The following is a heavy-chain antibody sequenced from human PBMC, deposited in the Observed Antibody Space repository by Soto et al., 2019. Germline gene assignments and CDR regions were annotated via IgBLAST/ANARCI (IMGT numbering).Heavy chain of an antibody. J-gene: IGHJ4*02. Sequence: ASVKVSCKASGYTFTTYSIHWVPQAPGQRLEWMGWINAGNGNRKYSQKFQGRVTISSDTSASTVYMELSSLRSEDTAVYYCARSIAVAGFDSWGQGTLVTVSS. CDR2: INAGNGNR. CDR3: ARSIAVAGFDS. CDR1: GYTFTTYS. D-gene: IGHD6-19*01. V-gene: IGHV1-3*01.